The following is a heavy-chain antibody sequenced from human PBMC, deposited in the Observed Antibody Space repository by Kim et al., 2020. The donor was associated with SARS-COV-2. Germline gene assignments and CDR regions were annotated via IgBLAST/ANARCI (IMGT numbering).Heavy chain of an antibody. CDR3: ASNYGSGSYYNRGDAFDI. CDR2: IIPIFGTA. V-gene: IGHV1-69*13. CDR1: GGTFSSYA. J-gene: IGHJ3*02. D-gene: IGHD3-10*01. Sequence: SVKVSCKASGGTFSSYAFSWVRQAPGQGLEWMGGIIPIFGTANYAQKFQGRVTITADESTSTAYMELSSLRSEDTAVYYCASNYGSGSYYNRGDAFDIWGQGTMVTVSS.